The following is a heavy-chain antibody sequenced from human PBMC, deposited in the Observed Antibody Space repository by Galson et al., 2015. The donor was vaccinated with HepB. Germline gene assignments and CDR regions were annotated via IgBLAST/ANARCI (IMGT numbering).Heavy chain of an antibody. CDR3: AKVQPYSSSWYEVDY. V-gene: IGHV3-30*18. D-gene: IGHD6-13*01. CDR1: GFTFSSYG. Sequence: SLRLSCAASGFTFSSYGMHWVRQAPGKGLEWVAVISYDGSNKYYADSVKSRFTISRDNSKNTLYLQMNSLRAEDTAVYYCAKVQPYSSSWYEVDYWGQGTLVTVSS. J-gene: IGHJ4*02. CDR2: ISYDGSNK.